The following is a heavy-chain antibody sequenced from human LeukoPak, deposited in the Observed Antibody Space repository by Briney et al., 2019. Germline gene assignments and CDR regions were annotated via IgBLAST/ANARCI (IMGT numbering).Heavy chain of an antibody. CDR3: ARDKWQQSPNFAS. J-gene: IGHJ4*02. CDR1: GFIFSRYS. V-gene: IGHV3-21*01. Sequence: PGGTLRLSCAASGFIFSRYSMNWVRQAPGKGLEWVVLIRRRSNYTYYADSVTGPFTISRDNAKNSMYLQATSLRAADTAVYYCARDKWQQSPNFASWGQGTLVTVSS. CDR2: IRRRSNYT. D-gene: IGHD1-26*01.